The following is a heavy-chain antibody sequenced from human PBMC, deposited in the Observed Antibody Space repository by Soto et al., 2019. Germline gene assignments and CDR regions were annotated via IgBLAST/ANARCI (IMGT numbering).Heavy chain of an antibody. CDR2: ISYDGSNK. CDR3: AKGSYSGIYSYFDY. D-gene: IGHD1-26*01. CDR1: GFTFSRYD. V-gene: IGHV3-30*18. J-gene: IGHJ4*02. Sequence: PVGSLRLSCAASGFTFSRYDMHWVRQAPGKGLEWVAIISYDGSNKYYADSVKGRFTISRDNSKNTQYLQMNSLRPGDTAVYYCAKGSYSGIYSYFDYWGQGTLVTVSS.